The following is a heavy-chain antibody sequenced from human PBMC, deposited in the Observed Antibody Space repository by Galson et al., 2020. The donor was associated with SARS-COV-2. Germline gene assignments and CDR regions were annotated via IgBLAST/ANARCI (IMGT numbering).Heavy chain of an antibody. V-gene: IGHV4-31*03. J-gene: IGHJ6*02. CDR1: GGSIRSGGYY. Sequence: ETSETLSLTCTVSGGSIRSGGYYWSWIRQHPGKGLEWIGYIYYSGSTYYNPSLKSRVTISVDTSKNQFSLKLSSVTAADTAVYYCARGLTSITIFGVVQKYGMDVWGQGTTVTVSS. D-gene: IGHD3-3*01. CDR2: IYYSGST. CDR3: ARGLTSITIFGVVQKYGMDV.